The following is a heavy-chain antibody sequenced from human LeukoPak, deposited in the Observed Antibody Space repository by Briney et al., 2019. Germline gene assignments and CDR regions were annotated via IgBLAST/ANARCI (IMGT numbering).Heavy chain of an antibody. CDR2: ISSSSSYI. D-gene: IGHD5-12*01. CDR3: AKSKWPHFDY. V-gene: IGHV3-21*04. J-gene: IGHJ4*02. CDR1: GFTFSSYS. Sequence: GGSLRLSCAASGFTFSSYSMNWVRQAPGKGLEWVSSISSSSSYIYYADSVKGRFTVSRDNSKNTLHLQMNSLRAEDTAVYYCAKSKWPHFDYWGQGTLVTVSS.